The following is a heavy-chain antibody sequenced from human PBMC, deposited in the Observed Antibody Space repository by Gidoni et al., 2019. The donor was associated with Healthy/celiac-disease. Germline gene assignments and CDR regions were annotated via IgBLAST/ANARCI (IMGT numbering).Heavy chain of an antibody. V-gene: IGHV1-69*01. Sequence: QVQLVPSGAEVTKPGSSVRVSCKASSGTFSNYAITWVRQAPGQGLEWMGGIIPIFGTANYAQKFQGRVTITADESTSTAYMELSSLRSEDTAGYYCARRDGTYFDYWGQGTLVTVSS. CDR3: ARRDGTYFDY. CDR1: SGTFSNYA. CDR2: IIPIFGTA. J-gene: IGHJ4*02.